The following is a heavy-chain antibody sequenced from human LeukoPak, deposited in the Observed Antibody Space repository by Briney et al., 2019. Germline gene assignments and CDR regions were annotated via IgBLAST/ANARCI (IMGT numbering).Heavy chain of an antibody. Sequence: GGSLRLSCTASGFTFSDYWMTWVRQAPGKGPEWVANIKQDGSQRYYVDSVRGRFTISRDNAKNSLFLQMNGLRAEDTAVYYCARRGGSSSRRSPIDYWGQGTLVTVSS. J-gene: IGHJ4*02. CDR1: GFTFSDYW. CDR3: ARRGGSSSRRSPIDY. D-gene: IGHD6-6*01. V-gene: IGHV3-7*01. CDR2: IKQDGSQR.